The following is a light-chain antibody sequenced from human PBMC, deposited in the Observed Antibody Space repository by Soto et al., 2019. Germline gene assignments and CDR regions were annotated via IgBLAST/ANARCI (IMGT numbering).Light chain of an antibody. CDR3: SSYTPRSRL. CDR2: EVS. J-gene: IGLJ3*02. CDR1: SSDVGDYNF. V-gene: IGLV2-14*01. Sequence: QSALTQPASVSGSPGQSITISCTGSSSDVGDYNFVSWYQQHPGKVPRLIIYEVSNRPSGVSNRFSGSKSGNTASLTISGLQADDEADYYCSSYTPRSRLFGGGTKVTVL.